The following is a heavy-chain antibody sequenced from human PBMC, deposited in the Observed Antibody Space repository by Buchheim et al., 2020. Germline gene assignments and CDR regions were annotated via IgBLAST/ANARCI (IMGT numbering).Heavy chain of an antibody. CDR3: ARGETTKWYFDL. CDR2: VYPSGST. CDR1: GGSISSSNW. Sequence: QVQLQESGPGLVKPSGTLSLTCAVSGGSISSSNWWNWVRQPPGKGLEWIGEVYPSGSTNYHPSLKSRVTISLDKSKNQFSLKVNSLTAADTAVYYCARGETTKWYFDLWGRGTL. D-gene: IGHD4-17*01. J-gene: IGHJ2*01. V-gene: IGHV4-4*02.